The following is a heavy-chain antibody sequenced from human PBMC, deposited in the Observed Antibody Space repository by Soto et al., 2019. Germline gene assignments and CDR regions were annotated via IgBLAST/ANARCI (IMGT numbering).Heavy chain of an antibody. CDR2: ISAYNGNT. V-gene: IGHV1-18*01. CDR1: GYTFTSYG. Sequence: GASVKVSCKASGYTFTSYGISWVRQAPGQGLEWMGWISAYNGNTNYAQKLQGRVTMTTDTSTSTAYMELSSLRSEDTAVYYCARLYYYDSSGYPELDYWGQGTLVTVSS. CDR3: ARLYYYDSSGYPELDY. J-gene: IGHJ4*02. D-gene: IGHD3-22*01.